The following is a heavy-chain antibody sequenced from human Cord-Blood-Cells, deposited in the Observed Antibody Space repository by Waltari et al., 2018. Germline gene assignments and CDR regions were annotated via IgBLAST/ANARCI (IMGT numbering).Heavy chain of an antibody. J-gene: IGHJ3*02. D-gene: IGHD2-2*01. CDR1: GGSISSGGYY. CDR2: IYYSGST. CDR3: ARDRYCSSTSCYAFDI. Sequence: QVQLQESGPGLVKPSQTLSLTCTVSGGSISSGGYYWSWIRQTPGKGLEWIGYIYYSGSTYYNPSLKSRVTISVDTSKNQFSLKLSSVTAADTAVYYCARDRYCSSTSCYAFDIWGQGTMVTVSS. V-gene: IGHV4-31*03.